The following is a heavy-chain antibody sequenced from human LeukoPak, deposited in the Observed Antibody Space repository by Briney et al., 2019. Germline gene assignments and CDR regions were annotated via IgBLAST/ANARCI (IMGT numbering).Heavy chain of an antibody. CDR1: GGSISNYY. CDR3: AREYYGSGSYVIDY. CDR2: IYYSGST. Sequence: SETLSLTCTVSGGSISNYYWSWIRQPPGKGLEWIGDIYYSGSTNYNPSLKSRVTISADTSKNQFSLKLSSVTAADTAVYYCAREYYGSGSYVIDYWGQGTLVTV. D-gene: IGHD3-10*01. V-gene: IGHV4-59*01. J-gene: IGHJ4*02.